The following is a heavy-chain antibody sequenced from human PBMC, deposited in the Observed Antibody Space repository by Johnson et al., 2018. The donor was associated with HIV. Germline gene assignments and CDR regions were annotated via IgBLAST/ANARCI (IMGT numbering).Heavy chain of an antibody. Sequence: QVQLVESGGGVVQPGRSLRLSCAASGFTFSTYVMHWVRQAPGKGLEWVAVISYDGSNKYYADSVKGRFTISRDNSKNTLYLQMNSLRAEDTAVYFCAKGPVDYGGNDEGFGIWGQGTKVTVSS. CDR3: AKGPVDYGGNDEGFGI. D-gene: IGHD4-23*01. J-gene: IGHJ3*02. CDR2: ISYDGSNK. V-gene: IGHV3-30*18. CDR1: GFTFSTYV.